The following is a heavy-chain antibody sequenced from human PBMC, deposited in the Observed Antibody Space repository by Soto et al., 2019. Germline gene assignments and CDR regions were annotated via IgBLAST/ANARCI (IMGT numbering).Heavy chain of an antibody. CDR2: INHSGST. CDR3: ASSAIVVVPAATAGRFDY. V-gene: IGHV4-34*01. CDR1: GGSFSGYY. Sequence: QVQLQQWGAGLLKPSETLSLTCAVYGGSFSGYYWSRIRQPPGKGREWIGEINHSGSTNYNPSLKSRVTISVDTSKNQFSLKLSSVTAADTAVYYCASSAIVVVPAATAGRFDYWGPGTLVTVSS. J-gene: IGHJ4*02. D-gene: IGHD2-2*01.